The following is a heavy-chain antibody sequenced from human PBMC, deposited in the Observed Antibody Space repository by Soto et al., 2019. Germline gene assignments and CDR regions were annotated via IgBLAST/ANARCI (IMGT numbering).Heavy chain of an antibody. CDR1: GYTFTSYD. J-gene: IGHJ4*02. Sequence: ASVKVSCKASGYTFTSYDINWVRQATGQGLEWMGWMNPNSGSTGYAQKFQGRVTMTRNTSISTAYMELSSLRSEDTAVYYCARGDIAAAGQFDYWGQGTLVTVSS. CDR2: MNPNSGST. CDR3: ARGDIAAAGQFDY. D-gene: IGHD6-13*01. V-gene: IGHV1-8*01.